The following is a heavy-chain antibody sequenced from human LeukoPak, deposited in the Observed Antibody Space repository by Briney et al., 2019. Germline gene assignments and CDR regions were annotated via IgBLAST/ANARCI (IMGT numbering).Heavy chain of an antibody. Sequence: PLGTLSLTPAVSGGSISSYYWSWISHPVGKGLWWSGRIYTSGSTNYNPPLPRRVTLSVDTSKNHFSLKLRSVPAADTAVYYCARDAIAVAGTWYFDLWGRGTLVTVSS. J-gene: IGHJ2*01. CDR3: ARDAIAVAGTWYFDL. D-gene: IGHD6-19*01. CDR1: GGSISSYY. CDR2: IYTSGST. V-gene: IGHV4-4*07.